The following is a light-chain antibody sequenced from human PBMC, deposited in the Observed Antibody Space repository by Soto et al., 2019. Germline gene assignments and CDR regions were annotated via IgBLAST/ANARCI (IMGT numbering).Light chain of an antibody. CDR1: SSDVGAYYS. J-gene: IGLJ1*01. V-gene: IGLV2-14*01. CDR2: GVT. Sequence: QSVLTQPASVSGSPGQSITISCTGTSSDVGAYYSVSWYQHHPGKAPKLIIYGVTNRPSGVSNRFSGSKSGNTASLTISGLQAEDEADYHCSSYTSGSSNYGFGNGNKVTGL. CDR3: SSYTSGSSNYG.